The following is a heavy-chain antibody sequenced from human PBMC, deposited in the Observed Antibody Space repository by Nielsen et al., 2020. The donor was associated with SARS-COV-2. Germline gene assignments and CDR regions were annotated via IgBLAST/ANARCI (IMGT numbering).Heavy chain of an antibody. V-gene: IGHV3-21*01. CDR3: ARDMTTVVKYFQH. D-gene: IGHD4-23*01. J-gene: IGHJ1*01. CDR1: GFTFSSYS. CDR2: ISSSGSYI. Sequence: GESLKISCAASGFTFSSYSMNWVRQAPGKGLEWVSSISSSGSYIYYADSVKGRFTISRDNAKNSLYLQMNSLRAEDTAVYYCARDMTTVVKYFQHWGQGTLVTVSS.